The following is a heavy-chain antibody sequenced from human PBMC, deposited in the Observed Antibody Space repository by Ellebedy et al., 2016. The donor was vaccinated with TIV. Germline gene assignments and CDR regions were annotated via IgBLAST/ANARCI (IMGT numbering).Heavy chain of an antibody. CDR1: GGSISSYY. CDR3: ARHSGLRGYYYYGMDV. V-gene: IGHV4-59*01. Sequence: MPSETLSLTCTVSGGSISSYYWSWIRQPPGKGLEWIGYIYYSGSTNYNPSLKSRVTISVDTSKNQFSLKLSSVTAADTAVYYCARHSGLRGYYYYGMDVWGQGTTVTVSS. J-gene: IGHJ6*02. D-gene: IGHD5-12*01. CDR2: IYYSGST.